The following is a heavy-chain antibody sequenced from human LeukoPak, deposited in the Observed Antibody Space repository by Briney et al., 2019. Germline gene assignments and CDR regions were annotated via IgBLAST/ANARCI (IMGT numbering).Heavy chain of an antibody. J-gene: IGHJ4*02. V-gene: IGHV3-23*01. CDR1: GLSFSSFA. CDR2: TRGNGET. D-gene: IGHD2-15*01. Sequence: GGSLRLSCAASGLSFSSFAMSWVRQGPARGLEWVSSTRGNGETFYADSVKGRFTLSSDSSRNTVYFQLNNLRVEDTAIYYCAKASWVSSTDVVRWGQGTLVTVSS. CDR3: AKASWVSSTDVVR.